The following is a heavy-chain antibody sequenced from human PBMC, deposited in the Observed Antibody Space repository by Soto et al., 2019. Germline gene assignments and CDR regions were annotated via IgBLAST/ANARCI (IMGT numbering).Heavy chain of an antibody. CDR1: GGSFSGHY. D-gene: IGHD3-3*01. CDR2: INHSGST. CDR3: ARVSGANYDFWSGYSGFAYYGMDV. Sequence: QVQIQQWGAGLLKPSETLSLTCAVYGGSFSGHYWSWIRQPPGKGLEWIGEINHSGSTNNNPSLKSRVTISGDSFKKQFSLKLSSVTAADTAVYYCARVSGANYDFWSGYSGFAYYGMDVWGQGTTVTVSS. V-gene: IGHV4-34*01. J-gene: IGHJ6*02.